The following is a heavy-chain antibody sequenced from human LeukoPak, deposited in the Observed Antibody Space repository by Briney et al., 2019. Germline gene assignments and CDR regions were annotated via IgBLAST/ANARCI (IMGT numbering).Heavy chain of an antibody. J-gene: IGHJ6*03. Sequence: ASVKVSCKASGYTFTSYDINWVRQATGQGLEWMGWMNPNSGNTGYAQKFQGRVTITADKSTSTAYMELSSLRSADTAVYYCARGLERGGNYYYYYMDVWGKGTTVTVSS. CDR1: GYTFTSYD. D-gene: IGHD1-1*01. V-gene: IGHV1-8*01. CDR3: ARGLERGGNYYYYYMDV. CDR2: MNPNSGNT.